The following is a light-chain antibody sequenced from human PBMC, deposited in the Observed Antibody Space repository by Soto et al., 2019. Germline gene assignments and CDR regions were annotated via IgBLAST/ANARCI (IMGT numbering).Light chain of an antibody. J-gene: IGKJ1*01. CDR2: DAS. V-gene: IGKV1-33*01. CDR1: QDISNY. CDR3: QQYDPFSMT. Sequence: DIQMTQSPSSLSASVGDTITVTCQATQDISNYLNWYQQKPGEAPKLLIYDASKLETGVPSRFSGSGSGTEFTFTISSLQPEDFATYHCQQYDPFSMTFGQGTKVDIK.